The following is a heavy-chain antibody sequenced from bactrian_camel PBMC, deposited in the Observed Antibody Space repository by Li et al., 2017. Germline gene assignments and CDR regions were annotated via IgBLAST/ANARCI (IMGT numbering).Heavy chain of an antibody. CDR1: RDTWRRFP. CDR3: ASAAYHSNWARLEKRYYSY. D-gene: IGHD6*01. V-gene: IGHV3S1*01. J-gene: IGHJ4*01. CDR2: IFSGGPYT. Sequence: QVQLVESGGGSVQAGGSLKLSCLVPRDTWRRFPNLCLAWFRQTPGQEREGVAAIFSGGPYTYYADWVKARFTMSQDADKNTLYLQMNNLKPEDTGMYYCASAAYHSNWARLEKRYYSYWGQGTQVTVS.